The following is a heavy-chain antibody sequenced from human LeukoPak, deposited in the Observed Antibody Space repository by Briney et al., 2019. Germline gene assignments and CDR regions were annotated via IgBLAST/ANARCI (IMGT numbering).Heavy chain of an antibody. V-gene: IGHV1-69*05. CDR1: GGTFSSYA. CDR3: ARGRLLWFGESTTNYYYYMDV. J-gene: IGHJ6*03. Sequence: ASVKVSCKASGGTFSSYAISWVRHAPGQGLEWMGGIIPIFGTANYAQKFQGRVTITTDESTSTAYMELSSLRSEDTAVYYCARGRLLWFGESTTNYYYYMDVWGKGTTVTVSS. CDR2: IIPIFGTA. D-gene: IGHD3-10*01.